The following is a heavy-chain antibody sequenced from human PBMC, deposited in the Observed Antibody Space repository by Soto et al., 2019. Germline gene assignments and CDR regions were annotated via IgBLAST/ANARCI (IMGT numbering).Heavy chain of an antibody. V-gene: IGHV1-18*01. Sequence: ASVKVSCKASGYTFTSYCISWVRQAPGQGLEWMGWISAYNGNTNYAQKLQGRVTMTTDTSTSTAYMELRSLRSDDTAVHYCARYGVPVVPAAISWFDPWGQGTLVTVSS. CDR2: ISAYNGNT. D-gene: IGHD2-2*02. J-gene: IGHJ5*02. CDR1: GYTFTSYC. CDR3: ARYGVPVVPAAISWFDP.